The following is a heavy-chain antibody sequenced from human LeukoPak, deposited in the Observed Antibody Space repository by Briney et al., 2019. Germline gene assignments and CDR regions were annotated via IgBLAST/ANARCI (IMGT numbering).Heavy chain of an antibody. V-gene: IGHV4-34*01. J-gene: IGHJ4*02. CDR1: GGSFSAYY. D-gene: IGHD3-22*01. Sequence: SETLSLTCAFYGGSFSAYYWSWIRQPPGKELEWLGEINHSGSTNYNPSLKSRVTISVDTSKNQFSLKVSSVTAADTAVYYCARGRPPDSSGLWGQGTLVTVSS. CDR2: INHSGST. CDR3: ARGRPPDSSGL.